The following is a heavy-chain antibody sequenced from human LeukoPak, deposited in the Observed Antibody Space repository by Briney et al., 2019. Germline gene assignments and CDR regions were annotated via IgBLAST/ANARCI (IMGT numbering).Heavy chain of an antibody. V-gene: IGHV3-23*01. Sequence: PGGSLRLSCAASGFTFSGYAMSWVRQAPGKGLEWVSAISGSGGSTYYADSVKGRFTISRDNSKNTLYLQMNSLRAEDTAVYYCAKPQRYLDSSAFDYWGQGTLVTVSS. CDR1: GFTFSGYA. CDR3: AKPQRYLDSSAFDY. D-gene: IGHD6-25*01. J-gene: IGHJ4*02. CDR2: ISGSGGST.